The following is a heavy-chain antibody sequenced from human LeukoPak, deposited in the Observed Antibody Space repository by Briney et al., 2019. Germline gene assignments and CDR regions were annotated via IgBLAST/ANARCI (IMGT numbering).Heavy chain of an antibody. CDR1: GGSISSGGYY. CDR2: IYYSGST. V-gene: IGHV4-61*08. D-gene: IGHD1-26*01. Sequence: PSETLSLTCAVSGGSISSGGYYWSWIRQPPGKGLEWIGYIYYSGSTNYNPSLKSRVTISVDTSKNQFSLKLSSVTAADTAVYYCARGVGATRKHAFDIWGQGTMVTVSS. CDR3: ARGVGATRKHAFDI. J-gene: IGHJ3*02.